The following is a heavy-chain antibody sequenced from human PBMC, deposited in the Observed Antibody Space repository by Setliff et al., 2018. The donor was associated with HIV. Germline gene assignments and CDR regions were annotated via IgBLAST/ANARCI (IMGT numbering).Heavy chain of an antibody. V-gene: IGHV1-46*01. CDR2: INPTGDIT. CDR1: GFTFSSNY. J-gene: IGHJ4*02. CDR3: AKDVKFFPVPDRGEYIDY. D-gene: IGHD5-12*01. Sequence: GASVKVSCRASGFTFSSNYMHWVRQAPGQGLEWMGLINPTGDITFYPQKFQARVTMTRDSSTSTVYLQMNSLRAEDTAVYYCAKDVKFFPVPDRGEYIDYWGQGTLVTVSS.